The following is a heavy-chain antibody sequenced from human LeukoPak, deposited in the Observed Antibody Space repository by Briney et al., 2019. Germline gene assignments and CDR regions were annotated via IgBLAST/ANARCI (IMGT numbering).Heavy chain of an antibody. CDR3: ARDAGGSYYYD. D-gene: IGHD1-26*01. CDR2: ISYDGSNK. CDR1: GFTFSSYG. J-gene: IGHJ4*02. V-gene: IGHV3-30*03. Sequence: PGGSLRLSCAASGFTFSSYGMHWVRQAPGKGLEWVAVISYDGSNKYYADSVKGRFTISRDNAKNSLYLQMNSLRAEDTAVYYCARDAGGSYYYDWGQGTLVTVSS.